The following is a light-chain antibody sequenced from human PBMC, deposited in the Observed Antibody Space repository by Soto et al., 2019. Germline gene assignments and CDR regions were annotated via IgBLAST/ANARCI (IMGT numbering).Light chain of an antibody. Sequence: DIQMTQSPSTLSASVGDRVTITCRASQNIRDWLAWYQQKPGKAPKLLIYDASNSESGVPSRFTGSGSGTEFTLTISSLQPEDFAIYYCQQYNRYEGTFGQGTKVDIK. CDR1: QNIRDW. CDR3: QQYNRYEGT. J-gene: IGKJ1*01. V-gene: IGKV1-5*01. CDR2: DAS.